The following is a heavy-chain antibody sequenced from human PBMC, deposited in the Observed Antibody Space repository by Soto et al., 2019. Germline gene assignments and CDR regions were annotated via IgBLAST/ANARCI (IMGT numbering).Heavy chain of an antibody. D-gene: IGHD6-19*01. CDR2: ISAYNGNT. CDR3: ARDVWGSGWYDTPYGMDV. J-gene: IGHJ6*02. CDR1: GYTFTSYG. V-gene: IGHV1-18*01. Sequence: QVQLVQSGAEVKKPGASVKVSCKASGYTFTSYGISWVRQAPGQGLEWMGWISAYNGNTNYAQKLQGRVTMTTDTSTSTAYMELRSLRSHDTAVYYCARDVWGSGWYDTPYGMDVWGQGTTVTVSS.